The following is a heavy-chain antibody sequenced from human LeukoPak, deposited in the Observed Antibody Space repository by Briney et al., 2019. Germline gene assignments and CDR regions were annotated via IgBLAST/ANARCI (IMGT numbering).Heavy chain of an antibody. CDR3: ARDNQGVDV. J-gene: IGHJ6*02. CDR2: INSDGYNS. CDR1: GFTFSSYW. D-gene: IGHD1-14*01. Sequence: GGSLRLSCAASGFTFSSYWMHWVRQVPGKGLVWVSRINSDGYNSRYADSVKGRFTISRDNAKNTLYLQMNSLRAEDMAVYYCARDNQGVDVWGQGTTVIVS. V-gene: IGHV3-74*01.